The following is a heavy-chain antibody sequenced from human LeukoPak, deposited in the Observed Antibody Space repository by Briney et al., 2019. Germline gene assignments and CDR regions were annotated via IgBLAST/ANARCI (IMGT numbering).Heavy chain of an antibody. Sequence: ASVKVSCKASGYTFTSYGISWVRQAPGQGVEGMGWVSAYNGNTHYAQKLQGTVTMTTDTSTSTAYMELRSLRSDDTAVYYCARDLGVTDYYFDYWGQGTLVTVSS. CDR3: ARDLGVTDYYFDY. J-gene: IGHJ4*02. V-gene: IGHV1-18*01. D-gene: IGHD2-21*02. CDR1: GYTFTSYG. CDR2: VSAYNGNT.